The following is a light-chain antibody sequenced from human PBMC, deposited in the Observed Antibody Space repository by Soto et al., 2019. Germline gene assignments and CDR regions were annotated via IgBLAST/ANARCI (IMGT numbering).Light chain of an antibody. V-gene: IGLV1-44*01. Sequence: QSVLTQPPSASGTPGQRVTISCSGSSSNIGSNTVNWYQQLPGTAPKFLIYSNNQRPSGVPDRFSGSKSGTSASLAISGLQSEDEADYYCAAWDDRLNGRNVFGTGTKLTVL. CDR2: SNN. CDR3: AAWDDRLNGRNV. CDR1: SSNIGSNT. J-gene: IGLJ1*01.